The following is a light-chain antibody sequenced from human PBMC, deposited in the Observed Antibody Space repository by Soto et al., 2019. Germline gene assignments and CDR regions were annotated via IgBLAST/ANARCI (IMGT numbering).Light chain of an antibody. V-gene: IGKV3-20*01. Sequence: EIVLTQSPGTLSLSPGERATLSCRASQSVSSSYLAWYQQQPGQAPRLLIYGASSRATGIPDRFSGSGSGTDFTLTISRLEPEDFVVYYCQQYGSSPRTFGQGTKVEIK. CDR1: QSVSSSY. CDR2: GAS. J-gene: IGKJ1*01. CDR3: QQYGSSPRT.